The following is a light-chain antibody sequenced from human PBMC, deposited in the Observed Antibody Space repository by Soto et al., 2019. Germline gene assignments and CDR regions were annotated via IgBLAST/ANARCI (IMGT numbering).Light chain of an antibody. V-gene: IGKV1-8*01. CDR3: QQYYSYPYT. CDR1: QGISSY. Sequence: ALRMTQSPSSFSASTGDRVTVTCRASQGISSYLAWYQQEPGKAPKLLIYAASTLQSGVPSRFSGSGSGTDFTLTISCLQSEDFATYYCQQYYSYPYTFGQGTKLEIK. J-gene: IGKJ2*01. CDR2: AAS.